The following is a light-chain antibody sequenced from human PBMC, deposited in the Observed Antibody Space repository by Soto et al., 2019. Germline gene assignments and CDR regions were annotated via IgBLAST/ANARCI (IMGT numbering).Light chain of an antibody. V-gene: IGLV3-9*01. CDR2: RDT. CDR3: QVWDHIAGGV. J-gene: IGLJ2*01. Sequence: SYELTQALSVSVALGQTARITCVENNIGSKNVNWYQQKPGQAPVLVIYRDTNRPSGIPERFSGSNSVNTATLTISRAQVGDEADYYCQVWDHIAGGVFGGGTQLTVL. CDR1: NIGSKN.